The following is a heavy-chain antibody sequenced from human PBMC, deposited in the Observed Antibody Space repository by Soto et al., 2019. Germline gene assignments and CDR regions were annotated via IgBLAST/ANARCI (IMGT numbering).Heavy chain of an antibody. CDR3: TIGSWSGEVFDI. CDR2: IIPMLGVR. CDR1: GGTFSTYS. D-gene: IGHD2-21*01. Sequence: QVQLVQSGAEVKKPGSSVKVSCKDSGGTFSTYSMCWVRQAPGQGLEWMGRIIPMLGVRNYAQRFQDRVTIIADKSTATVNMELSSLRSEDTALYYCTIGSWSGEVFDIWGQGTMVTVSS. V-gene: IGHV1-69*02. J-gene: IGHJ3*02.